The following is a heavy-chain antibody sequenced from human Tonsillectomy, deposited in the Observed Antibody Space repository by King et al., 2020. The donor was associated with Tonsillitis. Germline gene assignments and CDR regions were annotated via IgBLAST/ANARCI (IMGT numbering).Heavy chain of an antibody. CDR1: GFTFSSYA. V-gene: IGHV3-23*04. CDR2: ISGSGVST. D-gene: IGHD2-15*01. CDR3: AKGAGYCSGGSCYYALDY. J-gene: IGHJ4*02. Sequence: VQLVESGGGLVQPGGSLRLSCAASGFTFSSYAMSWVRQAPGKGLEWVSAISGSGVSTYYADSVKGRFSISRDNSKNTLYLQMNSLRAEDTAVYYCAKGAGYCSGGSCYYALDYWGQGTLVTVSS.